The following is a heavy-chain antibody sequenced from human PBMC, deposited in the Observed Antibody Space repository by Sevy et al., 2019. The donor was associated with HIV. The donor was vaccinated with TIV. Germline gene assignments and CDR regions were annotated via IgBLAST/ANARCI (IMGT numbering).Heavy chain of an antibody. CDR2: INSDGSST. Sequence: GGSLRLSCAASGFTFSSYWMHWVRQAPGKGLVWVSRINSDGSSTSYVDSVKGRFTISRDNAKNTLFLQMNSLRAEDTAVYYCARDRGGIVVVPAATYYYYYGMDVWGQGTTVTVSS. CDR1: GFTFSSYW. V-gene: IGHV3-74*01. CDR3: ARDRGGIVVVPAATYYYYYGMDV. D-gene: IGHD2-2*01. J-gene: IGHJ6*02.